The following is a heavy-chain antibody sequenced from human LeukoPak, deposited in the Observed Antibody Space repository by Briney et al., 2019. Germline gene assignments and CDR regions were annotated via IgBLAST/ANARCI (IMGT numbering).Heavy chain of an antibody. Sequence: SETLSLTCTVSGGSISGFYWSWIRQPPXXXXXXIGYIHYSGSTNYNPSLKSRVIISLDTSKNQFSLRLSSVTAADTAVYYCARHARKRLTSSWDFWGQGTLVTVSS. CDR2: IHYSGST. CDR3: ARHARKRLTSSWDF. J-gene: IGHJ4*02. V-gene: IGHV4-59*08. D-gene: IGHD2-21*02. CDR1: GGSISGFY.